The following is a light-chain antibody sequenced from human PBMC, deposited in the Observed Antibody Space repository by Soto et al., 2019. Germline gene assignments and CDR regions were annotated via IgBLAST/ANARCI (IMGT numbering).Light chain of an antibody. V-gene: IGKV1-39*01. CDR1: QSISGY. J-gene: IGKJ5*01. Sequence: DIQVTQSPSSLSASVGDRVTISCRASQSISGYLNWYQQKPGKAPNLLIFDASSLQSGVPSRFSGRGSGAEYTLTISSLQPEDFATYFCQHSYSNFPSTFGQGTRLESK. CDR3: QHSYSNFPST. CDR2: DAS.